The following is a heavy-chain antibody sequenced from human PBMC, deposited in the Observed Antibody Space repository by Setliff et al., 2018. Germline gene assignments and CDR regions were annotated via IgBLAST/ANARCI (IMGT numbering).Heavy chain of an antibody. D-gene: IGHD2-15*01. CDR1: GFHFRRDA. Sequence: PGESLRLSCAASGFHFRRDARSCGRRTPGKGLAWVSVITGGGGSTYYADPVKSRLTISRDNSKNTLYLQMNSLRAEDTAVYYCVKDRYCSDASCSPDYFDTGARERWSPSPQ. CDR2: ITGGGGST. CDR3: VKDRYCSDASCSPDYFDT. J-gene: IGHJ4*02. V-gene: IGHV3-23*01.